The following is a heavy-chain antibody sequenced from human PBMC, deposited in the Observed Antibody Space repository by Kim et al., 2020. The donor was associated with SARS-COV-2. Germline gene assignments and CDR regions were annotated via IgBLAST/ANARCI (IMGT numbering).Heavy chain of an antibody. J-gene: IGHJ6*02. Sequence: GGSLRLSCAASGFTFSSYNMNWVRQAPGKGLEWVSSISSSSSYIYYADSVKGRFTISRDNAKNSLYLQMNSLRAEDTAVYYCASQYDFWSGYYDKGMDVWGQGTTVTVSS. V-gene: IGHV3-21*01. CDR3: ASQYDFWSGYYDKGMDV. CDR1: GFTFSSYN. D-gene: IGHD3-3*01. CDR2: ISSSSSYI.